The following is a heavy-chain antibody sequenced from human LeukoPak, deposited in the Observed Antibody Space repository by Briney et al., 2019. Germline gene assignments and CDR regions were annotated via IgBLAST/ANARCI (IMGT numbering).Heavy chain of an antibody. CDR1: GFTFSSYE. J-gene: IGHJ6*03. D-gene: IGHD3-3*01. V-gene: IGHV3-7*01. Sequence: PGGSLRLSCAASGFTFSSYEMNWVRQAPGKGLEWLANIKQDGSEKYYVDSVKGRFTISRDNAKNSLYLQMNSLRAEDTAVYYCARHNYDFWSVYMDVWGKGTKDTVSS. CDR2: IKQDGSEK. CDR3: ARHNYDFWSVYMDV.